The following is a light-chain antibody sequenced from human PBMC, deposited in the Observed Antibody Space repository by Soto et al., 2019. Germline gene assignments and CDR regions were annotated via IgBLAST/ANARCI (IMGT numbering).Light chain of an antibody. V-gene: IGKV3-20*01. CDR1: QTVSSSF. Sequence: EVVLTQSPGTLSLSPGERATLSCRASQTVSSSFLAWYQQKPGQAPRLLIYGESSRATGIPDRFSGSGSGTDFTLTIRRLEPEDCAMYYCQQYGSSPPTTFGQGTKVEIK. CDR2: GES. J-gene: IGKJ1*01. CDR3: QQYGSSPPTT.